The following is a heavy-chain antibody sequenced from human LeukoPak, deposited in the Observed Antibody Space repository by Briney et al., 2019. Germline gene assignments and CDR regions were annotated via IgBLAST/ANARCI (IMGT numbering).Heavy chain of an antibody. Sequence: ASVKVSCKASGYTFTGYYMHWVRQAPGQGLEWMGRINPNSGGTNYAQKFQGRVTMTRDTSISTAYMELSRLRSDDTAVYYCARGYYYDSSGYPRDLGYWGQGTLVTVSS. CDR3: ARGYYYDSSGYPRDLGY. J-gene: IGHJ4*02. D-gene: IGHD3-22*01. CDR1: GYTFTGYY. V-gene: IGHV1-2*06. CDR2: INPNSGGT.